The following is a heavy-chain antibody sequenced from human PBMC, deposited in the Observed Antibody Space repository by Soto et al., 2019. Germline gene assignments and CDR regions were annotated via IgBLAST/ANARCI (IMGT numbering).Heavy chain of an antibody. CDR1: SGSISSGGYY. V-gene: IGHV4-31*03. J-gene: IGHJ4*02. Sequence: QVQLQESGPGLVKPSQTLSLTCTVSSGSISSGGYYWSWIRQHPGKGLEWIGYIYYSGSTYYNPSLKSRVXXXVXSSKNQFSLKLSSVTAADTAVYYCARSSTSANYFDYWGQGTLVTVSS. CDR3: ARSSTSANYFDY. CDR2: IYYSGST. D-gene: IGHD2-2*01.